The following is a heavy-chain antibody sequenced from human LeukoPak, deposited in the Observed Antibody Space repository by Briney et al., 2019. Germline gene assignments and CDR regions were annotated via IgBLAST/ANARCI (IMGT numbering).Heavy chain of an antibody. CDR3: ARGYSSGRYAFDI. Sequence: GASVKVSCKASGYTFSDYYVHWVRQAPGQGLEWMGRINPRSGGTQSAQNFQGRVTLTRDSSISTAFMELRRLDSDDTAIYYCARGYSSGRYAFDIWGQRTMVAVSS. V-gene: IGHV1-2*06. CDR1: GYTFSDYY. J-gene: IGHJ3*02. CDR2: INPRSGGT. D-gene: IGHD3-22*01.